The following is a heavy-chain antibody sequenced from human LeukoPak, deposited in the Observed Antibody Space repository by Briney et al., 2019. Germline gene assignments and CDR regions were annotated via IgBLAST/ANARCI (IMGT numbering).Heavy chain of an antibody. Sequence: PGGSLRLSCAASGFTVSSNYMSWVRQAPGKGLEWVSVIYSGGITDDADSVRRRFTISRENSNNTLYLQMDSLRAEDTAVYYCASARLLNSYDYWGQGPLVTVSS. J-gene: IGHJ4*02. D-gene: IGHD3-10*01. CDR1: GFTVSSNY. CDR2: IYSGGIT. V-gene: IGHV3-66*01. CDR3: ASARLLNSYDY.